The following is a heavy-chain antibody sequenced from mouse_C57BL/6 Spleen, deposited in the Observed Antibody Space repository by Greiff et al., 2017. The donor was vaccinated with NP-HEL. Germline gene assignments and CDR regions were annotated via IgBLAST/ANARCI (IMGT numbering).Heavy chain of an antibody. Sequence: EVKLMESGEGLVKPGGSLKLSCAASGFTFSSYAMSWVRQTPEKRLEWVAYISSGGDYIYYADTVKGRFTISRDHARNTLYLQMSSLKSEDTAMYYCTRDRDGYHWYFGVWGTGTTVTVSS. CDR1: GFTFSSYA. CDR3: TRDRDGYHWYFGV. V-gene: IGHV5-9-1*02. CDR2: ISSGGDYI. D-gene: IGHD2-3*01. J-gene: IGHJ1*03.